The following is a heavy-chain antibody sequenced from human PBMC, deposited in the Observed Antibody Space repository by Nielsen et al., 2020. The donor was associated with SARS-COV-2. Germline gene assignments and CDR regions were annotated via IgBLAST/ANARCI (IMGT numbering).Heavy chain of an antibody. CDR1: GFTFSDYY. D-gene: IGHD6-19*01. V-gene: IGHV3-11*04. Sequence: GGSLRLSCAASGFTFSDYYMSWIRQAPGKGLEWVSYISGSGSTIYHADSVKGRLTISSDNAKNSLYLQMNSLRAEDTAVYYCARGAVAGTYYYYYYMDVWGKGTTVTVSS. CDR3: ARGAVAGTYYYYYYMDV. CDR2: ISGSGSTI. J-gene: IGHJ6*03.